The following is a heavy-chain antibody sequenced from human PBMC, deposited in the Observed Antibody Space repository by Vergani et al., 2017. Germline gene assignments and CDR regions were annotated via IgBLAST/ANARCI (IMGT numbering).Heavy chain of an antibody. CDR2: IRSKANSYAT. CDR3: ARGIAAADDAFDI. D-gene: IGHD6-13*01. J-gene: IGHJ3*02. V-gene: IGHV3-73*01. Sequence: EVQLVESGGGLVQPGGSLKLSCAASGFTFSGSAMHWVRQASGKGLEWVGRIRSKANSYATAYASSVKGRFTISRDDSKNTAYLQMNSLKTEDTAVYYCARGIAAADDAFDIWGQGTMVTVSS. CDR1: GFTFSGSA.